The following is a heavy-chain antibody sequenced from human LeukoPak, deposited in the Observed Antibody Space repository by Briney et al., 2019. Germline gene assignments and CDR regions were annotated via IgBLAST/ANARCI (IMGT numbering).Heavy chain of an antibody. CDR1: GYSFTNYW. CDR2: IFPGDSDT. D-gene: IGHD6-6*01. Sequence: GESLKISCKGSGYSFTNYWIGWVRQMPGKGLEWIGIIFPGDSDTTYSPSFQGQVTISADKSISTAYLQWSSLKASDTAMYYCARHAVDYSLSSPWRYWGQGTLVTVSS. V-gene: IGHV5-51*01. J-gene: IGHJ4*02. CDR3: ARHAVDYSLSSPWRY.